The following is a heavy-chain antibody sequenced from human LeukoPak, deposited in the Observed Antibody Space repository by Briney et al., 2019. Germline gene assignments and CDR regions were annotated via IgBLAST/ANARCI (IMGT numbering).Heavy chain of an antibody. V-gene: IGHV3-7*03. CDR2: VNRDGSET. CDR3: ARNNGMDV. CDR1: GFTLSNHW. J-gene: IGHJ6*02. Sequence: GGSLRLSCAASGFTLSNHWMTWVRQVPGRGPEWVANVNRDGSETYYLDSVKSRFTISKDNAKNSLYLQMNSLRAEDTALYHCARNNGMDVWGQGTTVIVSS.